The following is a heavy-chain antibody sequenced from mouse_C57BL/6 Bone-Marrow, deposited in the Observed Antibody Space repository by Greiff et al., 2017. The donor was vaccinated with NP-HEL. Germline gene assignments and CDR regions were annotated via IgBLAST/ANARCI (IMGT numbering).Heavy chain of an antibody. CDR3: ARLGDGITTVPSLYAMDY. V-gene: IGHV1-52*01. Sequence: QVQLKQPGAELVRPGSSVKLSCKASGYTFTSYWMHWVKQRPIQGLEWIGNIDPSDSETHYNQKFKDKATLTVDKSSSTAYMQLSSLTSEDSAVYYCARLGDGITTVPSLYAMDYWGQGTSVTVSS. D-gene: IGHD1-1*01. J-gene: IGHJ4*01. CDR1: GYTFTSYW. CDR2: IDPSDSET.